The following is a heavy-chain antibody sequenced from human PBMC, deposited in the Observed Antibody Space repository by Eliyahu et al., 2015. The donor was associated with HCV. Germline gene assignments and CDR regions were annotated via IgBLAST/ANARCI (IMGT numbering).Heavy chain of an antibody. V-gene: IGHV4-59*01. D-gene: IGHD6-19*01. Sequence: QVQLQESGPGLVKPSETLSLTCTVSGGSIXTYXXSWIRXPPGKGLEWIGYIHYSGXTNHNPALKSRVTISLDTSKNQFSLNLTSVTAADTAVYYCASGGGGIAVAGTGGWFDPWGQGTLVTVSS. CDR3: ASGGGGIAVAGTGGWFDP. CDR2: IHYSGXT. J-gene: IGHJ5*02. CDR1: GGSIXTYX.